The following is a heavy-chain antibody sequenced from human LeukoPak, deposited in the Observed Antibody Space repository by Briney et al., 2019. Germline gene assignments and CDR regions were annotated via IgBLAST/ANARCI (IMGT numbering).Heavy chain of an antibody. CDR2: ISAYNGNT. D-gene: IGHD5/OR15-5a*01. Sequence: ASVKVSCNASGYTFTSYVISWVRQAPGQRLEWMGWISAYNGNTNYAQKLQGRVTMTTDTSTSTAYMELRSLRSDDTAVYYCVRVLGEFRVYGVFFVYWGQGSLVTVSS. J-gene: IGHJ4*02. CDR3: VRVLGEFRVYGVFFVY. CDR1: GYTFTSYV. V-gene: IGHV1-18*01.